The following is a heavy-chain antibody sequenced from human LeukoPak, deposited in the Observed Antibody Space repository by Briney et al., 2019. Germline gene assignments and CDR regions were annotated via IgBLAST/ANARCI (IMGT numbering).Heavy chain of an antibody. CDR3: ARGVDPKNYYYYGMDV. CDR1: GITVSSNY. CDR2: IYSGGST. J-gene: IGHJ6*02. V-gene: IGHV3-66*01. Sequence: PGGSLRLSCAASGITVSSNYMSWVRQAPGKGLEWVSVIYSGGSTYYADSVKGRFTISRDNSRNTLYLQMNSLRAEDTGVYYCARGVDPKNYYYYGMDVWGQGTTVTVSS. D-gene: IGHD2-15*01.